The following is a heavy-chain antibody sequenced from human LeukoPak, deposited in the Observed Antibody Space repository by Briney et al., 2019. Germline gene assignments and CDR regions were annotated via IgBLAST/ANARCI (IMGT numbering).Heavy chain of an antibody. CDR3: ARALGYYDSSGYYYHFDY. CDR1: GYTFTSYY. D-gene: IGHD3-22*01. Sequence: ASVKVSCKASGYTFTSYYMHWVRQAPGQGLEWMGWINPNSGGTNYAQKFQGRVTMTRDTSISTAYMELSRLRSDDTAVYYCARALGYYDSSGYYYHFDYWGQGTLVTVSS. V-gene: IGHV1-2*02. CDR2: INPNSGGT. J-gene: IGHJ4*02.